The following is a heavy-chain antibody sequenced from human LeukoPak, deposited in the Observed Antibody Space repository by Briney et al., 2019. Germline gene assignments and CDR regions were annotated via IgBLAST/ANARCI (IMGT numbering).Heavy chain of an antibody. CDR1: GYIFTSYA. Sequence: VASVRVSCKTSGYIFTSYAITWVRQAPGQGLEWMGWINPNSGGTNYAQKFQGRVTMTRDTSISTAYMELSRLRSDDTAVYYCARQSSSSRWFDPWGQGTLVTVSS. CDR2: INPNSGGT. J-gene: IGHJ5*02. CDR3: ARQSSSSRWFDP. D-gene: IGHD6-6*01. V-gene: IGHV1-2*02.